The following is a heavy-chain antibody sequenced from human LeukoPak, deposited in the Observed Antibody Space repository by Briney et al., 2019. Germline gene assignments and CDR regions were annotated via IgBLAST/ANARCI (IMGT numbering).Heavy chain of an antibody. CDR2: IGSSGSTI. Sequence: KAGGSLRLSCAASGFTFSDYYMSWIRQAPGKGLEWVSYIGSSGSTIYYADSVKGRFTISRDNAKNSLYLQMNSLRAEDTAVYYCARDFESSRRLRHIDYWGQGTLVTVSS. V-gene: IGHV3-11*04. CDR3: ARDFESSRRLRHIDY. J-gene: IGHJ4*02. D-gene: IGHD4-17*01. CDR1: GFTFSDYY.